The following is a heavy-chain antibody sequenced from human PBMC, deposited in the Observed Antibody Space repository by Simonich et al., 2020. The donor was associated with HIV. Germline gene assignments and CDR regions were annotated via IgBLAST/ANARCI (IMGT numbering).Heavy chain of an antibody. J-gene: IGHJ4*02. CDR3: ARHSRGYLYGFFDY. V-gene: IGHV4-34*01. CDR1: DGSLSGYQ. Sequence: QVQLQQWGAGLLKPSETLSLTCAVYDGSLSGYQWSWIRKPPEKGLEWIGEINHSRNVNSNPSLKSRVTISVDTSNNPFSLKLSSVTAADTAVYYCARHSRGYLYGFFDYWGQGTLVTVSS. D-gene: IGHD2-2*02. CDR2: INHSRNV.